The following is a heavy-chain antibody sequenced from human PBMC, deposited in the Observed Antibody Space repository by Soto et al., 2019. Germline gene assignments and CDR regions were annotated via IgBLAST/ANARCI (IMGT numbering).Heavy chain of an antibody. CDR2: ISYDGSKK. Sequence: QVQLVESGGGVVQPGRSVRLSCAASGFTFSIYGMHWVRQAPGKGLEWVAVISYDGSKKYHADSVKGRFTISRDNSKNTLYLQMNSLRAEDTAVYYCAKGADISGYYNFDYWGQGTLVTVSS. CDR1: GFTFSIYG. D-gene: IGHD3-22*01. CDR3: AKGADISGYYNFDY. J-gene: IGHJ4*02. V-gene: IGHV3-30*18.